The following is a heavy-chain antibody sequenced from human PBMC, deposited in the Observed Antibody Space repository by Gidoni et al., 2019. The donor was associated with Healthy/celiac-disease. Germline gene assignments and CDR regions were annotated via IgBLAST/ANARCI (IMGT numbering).Heavy chain of an antibody. CDR1: GFTFSSYA. CDR3: ARDPPYSGEIFDY. CDR2: ISYDGSNK. V-gene: IGHV3-30-3*01. J-gene: IGHJ4*02. Sequence: QVQLVESGGGVVQPGRSLRLSCAASGFTFSSYAMHWVRQAPGKGLEWVAVISYDGSNKYYADSVKGRFTISRDNSKNTLYLQMNSLRAEDTAVYYCARDPPYSGEIFDYWGQGTLVTVSS. D-gene: IGHD1-26*01.